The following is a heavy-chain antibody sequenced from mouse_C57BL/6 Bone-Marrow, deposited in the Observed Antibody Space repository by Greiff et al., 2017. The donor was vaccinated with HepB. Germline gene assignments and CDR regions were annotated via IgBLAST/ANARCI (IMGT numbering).Heavy chain of an antibody. J-gene: IGHJ4*01. CDR1: GYTFTDYE. CDR3: TRSRATVVAHYYAMDY. CDR2: IDPETGGT. V-gene: IGHV1-15*01. D-gene: IGHD1-1*01. Sequence: VQLQESGAELVRPGASVTLSCKASGYTFTDYEMHWVKQTPVHGLEWIGAIDPETGGTAYNQKFKGKAILTADKSSSTAYMELRSLTSEDSAVYYRTRSRATVVAHYYAMDYWGQGTSVTVSS.